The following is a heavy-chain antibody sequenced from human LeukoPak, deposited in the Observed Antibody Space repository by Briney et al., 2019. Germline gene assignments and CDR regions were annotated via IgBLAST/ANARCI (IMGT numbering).Heavy chain of an antibody. D-gene: IGHD3-3*01. J-gene: IGHJ4*02. CDR1: GYTFTSYG. CDR3: ARDLERYYDLEGRSGY. CDR2: ICAHNGNA. V-gene: IGHV1-18*01. Sequence: GASVKVSCKTSGYTFTSYGINWVRQAPGQGLEWMGRICAHNGNANYAQKFQGRVTMTTDTLATTAYMELRSLRSDDTAVYYCARDLERYYDLEGRSGYWGQGTLVTVSS.